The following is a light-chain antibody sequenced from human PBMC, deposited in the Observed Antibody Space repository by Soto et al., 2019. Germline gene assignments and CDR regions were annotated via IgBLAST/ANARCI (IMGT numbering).Light chain of an antibody. CDR3: QQYGSSPPGT. Sequence: DIVLTQSPGTLSLSPGERATLSCRASQSVSSSYLAWYQQKPGQAPRLLIYGASSRATGIPDRFSGSGSGTYFTLTISRLEPEGFAGYYCQQYGSSPPGTFGQGTQVEIK. J-gene: IGKJ1*01. V-gene: IGKV3-20*01. CDR1: QSVSSSY. CDR2: GAS.